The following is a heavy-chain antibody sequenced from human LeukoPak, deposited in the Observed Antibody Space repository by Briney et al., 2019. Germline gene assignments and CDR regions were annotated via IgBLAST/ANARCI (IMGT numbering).Heavy chain of an antibody. CDR3: ARVGVFAVGGNPFDY. V-gene: IGHV4-39*07. J-gene: IGHJ4*02. D-gene: IGHD1-14*01. CDR1: GGSISSSSYY. Sequence: SETLSLTCTVSGGSISSSSYYWGWIRQAPGKGLEWIGSIYYSGSTYYNPSLKSRVTISVDTSKNQFSLKLSSVTAADTAVYYCARVGVFAVGGNPFDYWGQGTLVTVSS. CDR2: IYYSGST.